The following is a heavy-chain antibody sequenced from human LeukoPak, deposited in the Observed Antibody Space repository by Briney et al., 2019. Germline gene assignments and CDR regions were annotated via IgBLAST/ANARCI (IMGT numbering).Heavy chain of an antibody. CDR3: ARVQLTSQGFDY. J-gene: IGHJ4*02. CDR2: ISSSSSYI. CDR1: GFTFSSYS. V-gene: IGHV3-21*01. Sequence: GGSLRLSCAASGFTFSSYSMNWVRQAPGKGLEWVSSISSSSSYIYYADSVKGRFTISRDNAKNSLYLQMNSLRAEDTAVYYCARVQLTSQGFDYWGQGTLVTVSS. D-gene: IGHD5-18*01.